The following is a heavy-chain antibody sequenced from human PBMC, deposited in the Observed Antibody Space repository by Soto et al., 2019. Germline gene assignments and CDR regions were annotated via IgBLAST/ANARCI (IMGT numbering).Heavy chain of an antibody. J-gene: IGHJ4*02. Sequence: QVQLVESGGGVVQPGRSLRLSCAASGFTFSSYGMHWVRQAPGKGLEWVAVIWYDGSNKYYADSVKGRFTISRDNSKNTLYMQVNSLRAEDTAVYYCARDLYSSSWYAGSFDYWGQGTLVTVSS. D-gene: IGHD6-13*01. V-gene: IGHV3-33*01. CDR2: IWYDGSNK. CDR1: GFTFSSYG. CDR3: ARDLYSSSWYAGSFDY.